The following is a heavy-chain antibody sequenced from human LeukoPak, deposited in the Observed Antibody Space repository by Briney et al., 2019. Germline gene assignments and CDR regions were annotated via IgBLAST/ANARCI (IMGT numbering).Heavy chain of an antibody. V-gene: IGHV3-7*01. J-gene: IGHJ6*03. CDR3: ARGYYYYMDV. CDR2: IKKDGSEK. CDR1: GYSISSGYY. Sequence: ETLSLTCTVSGYSISSGYYWGWIRQPPGKRLEWVANIKKDGSEKYYVDSVKGRFTISRDNAKNSLYLQMNSLRAEDTAVYYCARGYYYYMDVWGKGTTVTVSS.